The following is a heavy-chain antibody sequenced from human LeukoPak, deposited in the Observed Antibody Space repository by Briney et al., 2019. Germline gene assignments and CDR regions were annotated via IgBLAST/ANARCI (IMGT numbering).Heavy chain of an antibody. CDR1: GGSISSGGYY. D-gene: IGHD2-15*01. V-gene: IGHV4-61*08. CDR2: IYYSGSA. Sequence: SETLSLTCTVSGGSISSGGYYWSWIRQHPGKGLEWIGYIYYSGSANYNPSLKSRVTMSVDTSKNQFSLRLSSVTAADTAVYYCARGAAQFDPWGQGTLVTVSS. J-gene: IGHJ5*02. CDR3: ARGAAQFDP.